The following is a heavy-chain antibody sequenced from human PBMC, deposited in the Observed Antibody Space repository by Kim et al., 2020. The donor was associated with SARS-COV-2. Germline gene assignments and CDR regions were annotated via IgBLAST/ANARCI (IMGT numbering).Heavy chain of an antibody. D-gene: IGHD3-22*01. J-gene: IGHJ5*02. V-gene: IGHV6-1*01. Sequence: DYAVSVKSRITINPDTSKNQFSLQLNSVTPEDTAVYYCARWSFYYDMIDPWGQGTLVTVSS. CDR3: ARWSFYYDMIDP.